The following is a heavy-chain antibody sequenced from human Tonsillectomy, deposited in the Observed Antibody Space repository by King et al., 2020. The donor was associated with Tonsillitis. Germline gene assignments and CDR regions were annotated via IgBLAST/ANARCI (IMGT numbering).Heavy chain of an antibody. V-gene: IGHV3-53*01. Sequence: VQLVESGGGLIQPGGSLRLSCAASGFTVSSNYMSWVRQAPGKGLEWVSVIYSAGSTYYADSVKGRFTISRDNSKNTLYLQMNSLRAEDTAVYYCERSSGIYLTFDDCGQGTLVTVSS. J-gene: IGHJ4*02. CDR3: ERSSGIYLTFDD. CDR2: IYSAGST. D-gene: IGHD3-22*01. CDR1: GFTVSSNY.